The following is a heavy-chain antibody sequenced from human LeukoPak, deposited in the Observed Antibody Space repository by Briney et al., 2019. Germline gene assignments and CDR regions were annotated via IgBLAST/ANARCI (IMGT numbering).Heavy chain of an antibody. D-gene: IGHD3-10*01. Sequence: SQTLSLICTVSSRSISSSSYYWGWIRQPPGKGLEWIGSIYYSGITYYNPSHKSRVTMSVDTSRNQFSLKLTSVTAADTAVYYCASELLWFGERPGYFDYWGQGTLVTVSS. V-gene: IGHV4-39*07. CDR2: IYYSGIT. J-gene: IGHJ4*02. CDR3: ASELLWFGERPGYFDY. CDR1: SRSISSSSYY.